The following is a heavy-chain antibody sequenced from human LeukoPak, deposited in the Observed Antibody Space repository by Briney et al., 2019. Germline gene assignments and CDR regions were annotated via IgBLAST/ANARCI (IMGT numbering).Heavy chain of an antibody. CDR1: GYTFTTYY. Sequence: ASVEVSCKASGYTFTTYYLHWVRRAPGRGLEWLGTINPRDKSTSFAQKFQGRVTMTRDTSTSTIYMELSSLTPEDTAVYYCARVDDYGGNSVGYWGQGTLVTVSS. D-gene: IGHD4-23*01. CDR2: INPRDKST. CDR3: ARVDDYGGNSVGY. V-gene: IGHV1-46*01. J-gene: IGHJ4*02.